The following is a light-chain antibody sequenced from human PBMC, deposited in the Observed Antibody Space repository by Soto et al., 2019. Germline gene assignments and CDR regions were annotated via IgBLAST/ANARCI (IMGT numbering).Light chain of an antibody. CDR3: SSYTSSTTSYV. CDR2: DVS. Sequence: HSALTQPASVSGSPGQSITISCTGTSSDVGGYNYVSWYQQHPGKAPKLMLFDVSGRPSGVSNRFSGSKSGNTASLTISGLQAEDEADYYCSSYTSSTTSYVFGTGNKVTVL. V-gene: IGLV2-14*01. J-gene: IGLJ1*01. CDR1: SSDVGGYNY.